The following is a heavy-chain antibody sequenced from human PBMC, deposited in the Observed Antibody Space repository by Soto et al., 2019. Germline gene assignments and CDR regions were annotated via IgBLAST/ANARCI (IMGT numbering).Heavy chain of an antibody. CDR1: GGTFSSYA. CDR3: ARTCSGGSCYYYYGMDV. J-gene: IGHJ6*02. Sequence: QVQLVQSGTAVKKPGSSVKVSCKASGGTFSSYAISWVRQAPGQGLEWMGGIIPIFGTANYAQKFQGRVTITADESTSTAYMELSSLRSEDTAVYYCARTCSGGSCYYYYGMDVWGQGTTVTVSS. V-gene: IGHV1-69*12. CDR2: IIPIFGTA. D-gene: IGHD2-15*01.